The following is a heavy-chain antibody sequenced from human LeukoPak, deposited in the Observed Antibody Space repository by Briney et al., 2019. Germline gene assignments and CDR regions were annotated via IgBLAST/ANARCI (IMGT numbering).Heavy chain of an antibody. V-gene: IGHV1-2*06. J-gene: IGHJ4*02. CDR1: GYTFTAYY. CDR2: INPNSGGT. Sequence: ASVKVSCKASGYTFTAYYLYWVRQAPGQGLEWMGRINPNSGGTDYAQKFQGRVTMTRDTSISTAYMELSSLRSDDTAVYYFAIGMAAAGTFEYWGQGTLVTVSS. CDR3: AIGMAAAGTFEY. D-gene: IGHD6-13*01.